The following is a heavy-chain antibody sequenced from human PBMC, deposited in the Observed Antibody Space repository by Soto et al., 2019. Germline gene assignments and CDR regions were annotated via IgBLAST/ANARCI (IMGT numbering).Heavy chain of an antibody. J-gene: IGHJ4*02. CDR1: GFIADDYA. CDR3: VKDMKWGGMTTIHYFDS. D-gene: IGHD4-17*01. V-gene: IGHV3-9*02. Sequence: EVQLVESGGGLVQPGRSLRLSCVASGFIADDYAMHWVRQAPGKGLEWVSGISSNSATINYADSVKGRFTISRDNAKNSLLRQMNSLRPEDTAFYYCVKDMKWGGMTTIHYFDSWGQGTLVTVSS. CDR2: ISSNSATI.